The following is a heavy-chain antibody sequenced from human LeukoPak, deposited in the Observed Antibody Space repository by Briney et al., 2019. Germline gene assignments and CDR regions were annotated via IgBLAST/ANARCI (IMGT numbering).Heavy chain of an antibody. CDR3: ARDEGASGWYTFDY. Sequence: SQTLSLTCAISRDSVSTKNGAWNWIRQSPSRCLEWLGRTYYRYKWYNDYAVFMQGRISINPDTSKNQFSLQLNSVTPEDTAVYYCARDEGASGWYTFDYWGQGTQVTVS. V-gene: IGHV6-1*01. CDR1: RDSVSTKNGA. D-gene: IGHD6-19*01. CDR2: TYYRYKWYN. J-gene: IGHJ4*02.